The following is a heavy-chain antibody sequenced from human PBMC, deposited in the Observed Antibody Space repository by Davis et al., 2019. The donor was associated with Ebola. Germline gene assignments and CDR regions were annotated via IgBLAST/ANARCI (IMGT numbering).Heavy chain of an antibody. Sequence: PGGSLRLSCAASGFTFDDYAMHWVRQAPGKGLEWVSGISWNSGSIGYADSVKGRFTISRDNAKNSLYLQMNSLRAEDTALYYCAKEYRIAAAGFFDYWGQGTLVTVSS. CDR3: AKEYRIAAAGFFDY. V-gene: IGHV3-9*01. J-gene: IGHJ4*02. CDR1: GFTFDDYA. CDR2: ISWNSGSI. D-gene: IGHD6-13*01.